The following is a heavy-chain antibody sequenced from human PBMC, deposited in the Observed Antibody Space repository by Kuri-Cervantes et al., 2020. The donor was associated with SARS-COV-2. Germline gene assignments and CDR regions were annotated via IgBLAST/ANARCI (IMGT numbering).Heavy chain of an antibody. Sequence: GGSLRLSCAASGFTFSSYSMSWVRQAPGKGLEWVSVIYSGGSSTYYVDSLKGRFTITRDNSKNTLYLQMNGLRAEDTAVYYCAKDRGAFDYWGQGTLVTVSS. CDR2: IYSGGSST. J-gene: IGHJ4*02. CDR1: GFTFSSYS. V-gene: IGHV3-23*03. D-gene: IGHD1-26*01. CDR3: AKDRGAFDY.